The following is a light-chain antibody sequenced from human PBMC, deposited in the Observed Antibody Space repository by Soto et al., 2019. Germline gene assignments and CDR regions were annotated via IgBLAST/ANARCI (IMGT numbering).Light chain of an antibody. V-gene: IGLV2-23*01. J-gene: IGLJ1*01. CDR2: EDT. Sequence: QSVLTQPASVSGSPGQSISISCTGPNSNVGNYNLVSWFQQHPGKAPKLIIYEDTRRPSGVSHRFSGSKSGSTASLTISGLQAEDEAHYYCSSYAGIRTFVFGTGTKVTVL. CDR1: NSNVGNYNL. CDR3: SSYAGIRTFV.